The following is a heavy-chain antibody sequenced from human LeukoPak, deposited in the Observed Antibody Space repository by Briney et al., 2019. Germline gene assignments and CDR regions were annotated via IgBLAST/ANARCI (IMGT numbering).Heavy chain of an antibody. V-gene: IGHV4-34*01. D-gene: IGHD3-22*01. CDR1: GGSFSGYY. Sequence: SETLSLTCAVYGGSFSGYYWSWIRQPPGKGLEWIGEINHSGSTNYNPSLKSRVTISVDTSKNQFSLKLSSVTAADTAVYYCARGGNYYDSSGPKYYFDYWAREPWSPSPQ. J-gene: IGHJ4*02. CDR2: INHSGST. CDR3: ARGGNYYDSSGPKYYFDY.